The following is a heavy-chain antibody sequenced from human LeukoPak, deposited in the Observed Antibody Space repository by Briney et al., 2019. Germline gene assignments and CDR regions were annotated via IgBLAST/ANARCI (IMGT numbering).Heavy chain of an antibody. D-gene: IGHD4-17*01. CDR3: ARDRYGDYVIDY. CDR1: GGSISSGDYY. CDR2: IYYSGST. V-gene: IGHV4-30-4*08. Sequence: PSQTVSLTCTVSGGSISSGDYYWRWIRQPPGKGLEWIGYIYYSGSTYYNPSLKSRVTISVDTSKNQFSLKLSSVTAADTAVYYCARDRYGDYVIDYWGQGTLVTVPS. J-gene: IGHJ4*02.